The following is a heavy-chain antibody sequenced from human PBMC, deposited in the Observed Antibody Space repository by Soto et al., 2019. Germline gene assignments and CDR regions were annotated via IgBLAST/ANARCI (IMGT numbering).Heavy chain of an antibody. V-gene: IGHV3-74*01. CDR1: GFTFSSYF. CDR2: IDNDGGTT. D-gene: IGHD1-26*01. J-gene: IGHJ4*02. Sequence: EVQLVESGGGSVQPGGSLRLSCAASGFTFSSYFMYWVRQAPGKGLVWVSRIDNDGGTTNYADSVKGRFTISRDNAKNTLYLQMNSLRAEDTAVYYCTRGYYCPDYWGQGTLVTVSS. CDR3: TRGYYCPDY.